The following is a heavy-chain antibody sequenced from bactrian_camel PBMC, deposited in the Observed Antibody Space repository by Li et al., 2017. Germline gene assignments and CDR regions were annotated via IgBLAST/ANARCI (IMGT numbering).Heavy chain of an antibody. D-gene: IGHD6*01. CDR1: GYTYSSYC. Sequence: VQLVESGGGSVQAGGSLRLSCAVSGYTYSSYCLGWFRQAPGKEREGVAVIDSDGGTAYVDSVKGRFTISQDNAKNTLYLQMNSLEPEDTAVYYCAADLPPYGSTCPGSLGYWGQGTQVTVS. CDR3: AADLPPYGSTCPGSLGY. CDR2: IDSDGGTA. V-gene: IGHV3S31*01. J-gene: IGHJ6*01.